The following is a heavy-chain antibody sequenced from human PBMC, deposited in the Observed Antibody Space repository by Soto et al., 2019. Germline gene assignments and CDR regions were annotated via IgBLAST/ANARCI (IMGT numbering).Heavy chain of an antibody. Sequence: SETLSLTCAVSGGSISSGGYSWSWIRQPPGKGLEWIGYIYHSGSTYYNPSLKSRVTISVDRSKNQFSLKLSSVTAADTAVYYCARDRWTSAIYYGSGSWGMDVWGQGTTVTVSS. V-gene: IGHV4-30-2*01. CDR1: GGSISSGGYS. CDR3: ARDRWTSAIYYGSGSWGMDV. CDR2: IYHSGST. J-gene: IGHJ6*02. D-gene: IGHD3-10*01.